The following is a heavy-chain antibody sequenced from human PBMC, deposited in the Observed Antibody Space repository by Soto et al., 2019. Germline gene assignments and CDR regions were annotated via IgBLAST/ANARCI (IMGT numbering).Heavy chain of an antibody. CDR3: ARRLAYCGGDCYWDYYYYGMDV. CDR2: IYSGGST. V-gene: IGHV3-53*02. CDR1: GFTVSSNY. D-gene: IGHD2-21*02. Sequence: EVQLVETGGGLIQPGGSLRLSCAASGFTVSSNYMSWVRQAPGKGLEWVSVIYSGGSTYYADSVKGRFTISRDNSKNTLYLQMKSLRAEDTAVYYCARRLAYCGGDCYWDYYYYGMDVWGQGTTVTVSS. J-gene: IGHJ6*02.